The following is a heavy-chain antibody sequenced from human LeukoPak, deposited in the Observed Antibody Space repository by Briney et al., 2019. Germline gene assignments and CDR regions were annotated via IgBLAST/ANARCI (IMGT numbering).Heavy chain of an antibody. CDR1: GFTFTNYN. J-gene: IGHJ5*02. CDR3: ARARYDYATGNWFDP. Sequence: ASVKVSCKASGFTFTNYNLHWVRQAPGQRLEWMGIINPSGGSTNYAQNFQGRVTMTRDTSTSTAYMELSSLRSEDTAVYYCARARYDYATGNWFDPWGQGTLVTVSS. CDR2: INPSGGST. D-gene: IGHD4-17*01. V-gene: IGHV1-46*01.